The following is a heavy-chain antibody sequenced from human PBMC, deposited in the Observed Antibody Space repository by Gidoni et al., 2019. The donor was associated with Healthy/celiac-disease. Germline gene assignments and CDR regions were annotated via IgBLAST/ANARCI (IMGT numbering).Heavy chain of an antibody. CDR1: GFTFSSYA. J-gene: IGHJ4*02. D-gene: IGHD4-17*01. CDR2: ISYDGRNK. Sequence: QVQLVESGGGVVQPGRSLRLSCAASGFTFSSYAMHWVRQAPGKGLEWVAVISYDGRNKYYADSVKGRFTISRDNSKNTLYLQMNSLRAEDTAVYYCARVGGDYGDYVREFDYWGQGTLVTVSS. CDR3: ARVGGDYGDYVREFDY. V-gene: IGHV3-30*04.